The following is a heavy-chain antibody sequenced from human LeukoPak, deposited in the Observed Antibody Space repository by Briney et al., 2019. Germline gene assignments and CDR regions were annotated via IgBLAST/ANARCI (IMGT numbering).Heavy chain of an antibody. CDR3: ATDWRKVARPMRAYYYYGMDV. D-gene: IGHD6-6*01. CDR1: GYTLTELS. V-gene: IGHV1-24*01. J-gene: IGHJ6*02. CDR2: CDPEDGET. Sequence: ASVKVSCKVSGYTLTELSMHWVRQAPGKGLEWMGGCDPEDGETIYAQKFQGRVTMTEDTSTDTAYMELSSLRSEDTAVYYCATDWRKVARPMRAYYYYGMDVWGQGTTVTVSS.